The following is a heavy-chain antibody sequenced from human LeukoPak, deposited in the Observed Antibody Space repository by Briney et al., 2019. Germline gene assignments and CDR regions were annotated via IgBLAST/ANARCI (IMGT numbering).Heavy chain of an antibody. CDR2: ISYDGSNK. CDR3: ARDPQVGDGYSYFDY. D-gene: IGHD5-24*01. V-gene: IGHV3-30*04. Sequence: GGSLRLSCAASGFTFSSYAMHWVRQAPGKGLEWVAVISYDGSNKYDADSVKGRFTISRDNSKNTLYLQMNSLRAEDTAVYYCARDPQVGDGYSYFDYWGQGTLVTVSP. CDR1: GFTFSSYA. J-gene: IGHJ4*02.